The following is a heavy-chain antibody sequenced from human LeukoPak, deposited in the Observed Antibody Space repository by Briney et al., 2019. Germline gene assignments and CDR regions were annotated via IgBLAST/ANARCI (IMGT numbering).Heavy chain of an antibody. CDR2: IYPGDSDT. CDR1: GYSFSNSW. J-gene: IGHJ4*02. D-gene: IGHD4-23*01. Sequence: GESLKISCKGSGYSFSNSWIGWVRQMPGKGLEWMGIIYPGDSDTRYSPSFQGQVTISADKSISTAYLQWSSLKASDTAMYYCARRSRAGGNLAYYFDYWGQGTLVTVSS. V-gene: IGHV5-51*01. CDR3: ARRSRAGGNLAYYFDY.